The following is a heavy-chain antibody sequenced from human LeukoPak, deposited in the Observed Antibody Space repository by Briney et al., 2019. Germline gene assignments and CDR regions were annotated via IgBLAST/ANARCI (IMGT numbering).Heavy chain of an antibody. D-gene: IGHD6-19*01. V-gene: IGHV4-4*07. CDR3: AGRAQTTGWSFDY. CDR1: GGSISSYY. CDR2: IHTSGST. J-gene: IGHJ4*02. Sequence: SETLSLTCIASGGSISSYYWSWIRQPAGKGLEWIGQIHTSGSTNYNPSLKSRVAMSVDTSKNQFSLELSSATAADTAVYYCAGRAQTTGWSFDYWGQGTLVTVSS.